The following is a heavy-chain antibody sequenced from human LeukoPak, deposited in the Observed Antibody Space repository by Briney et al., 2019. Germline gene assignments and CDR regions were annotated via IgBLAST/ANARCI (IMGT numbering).Heavy chain of an antibody. Sequence: GASVKDSCKVSGYTLTELSMHWVRQAPGKGLEWMGGSDPEDGETIYAQKFQGRVTMTEDTSTDTAYMELSSLRSEDTAVYYCATDRRVAHFDWLSHGAFDIWGQGTMVTVSS. D-gene: IGHD3-9*01. J-gene: IGHJ3*02. CDR2: SDPEDGET. CDR3: ATDRRVAHFDWLSHGAFDI. CDR1: GYTLTELS. V-gene: IGHV1-24*01.